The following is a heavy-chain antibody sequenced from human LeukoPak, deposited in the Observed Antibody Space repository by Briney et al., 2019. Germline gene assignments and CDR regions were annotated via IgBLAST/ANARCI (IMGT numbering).Heavy chain of an antibody. D-gene: IGHD6-19*01. CDR1: GFTFSSYA. Sequence: GGSLRLSCAASGFTFSSYAMSWVRQAPGKGLEWVSAISGSGDSTYYADSVKGRFTISRDNSKNTLSLQMNSLRAEDTALYYCAKDIKVGDISGWIDAFDIWGQGTMVTVSS. J-gene: IGHJ3*02. CDR3: AKDIKVGDISGWIDAFDI. V-gene: IGHV3-23*01. CDR2: ISGSGDST.